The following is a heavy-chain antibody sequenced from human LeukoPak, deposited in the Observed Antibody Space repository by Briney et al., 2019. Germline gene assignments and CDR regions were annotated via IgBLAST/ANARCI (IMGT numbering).Heavy chain of an antibody. D-gene: IGHD4-11*01. CDR1: GFTFSTYS. J-gene: IGHJ4*02. CDR3: ARRANDYSKPYFDY. V-gene: IGHV3-21*01. CDR2: LSSSSTYV. Sequence: GGSLRLSCAASGFTFSTYSMNWVRQAPGKGLEWVSSLSSSSTYVYYADSVKGRFTISRDNAKNSLYLQMNSLRAQDTAVYYCARRANDYSKPYFDYWGQGTLVTVSS.